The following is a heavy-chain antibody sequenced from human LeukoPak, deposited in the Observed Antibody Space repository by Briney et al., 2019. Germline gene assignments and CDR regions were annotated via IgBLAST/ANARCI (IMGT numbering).Heavy chain of an antibody. CDR3: ARVGSIAARPSVDY. Sequence: KSSETLSLTCTVSGGSISSGGYYWSWTRQPPGKGLEWIGYIYHSGSTYYNPSLKSRVTISVDGSKNQFSLKLSSVTAADTAVYYCARVGSIAARPSVDYWGQGTLVTVSS. CDR2: IYHSGST. J-gene: IGHJ4*02. V-gene: IGHV4-30-2*01. CDR1: GGSISSGGYY. D-gene: IGHD6-6*01.